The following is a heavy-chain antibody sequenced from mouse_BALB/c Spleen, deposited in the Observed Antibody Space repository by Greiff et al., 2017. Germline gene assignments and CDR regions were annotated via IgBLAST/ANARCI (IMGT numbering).Heavy chain of an antibody. CDR1: GFAFSSYD. J-gene: IGHJ4*01. CDR2: ISSGGGST. V-gene: IGHV5-12-1*01. CDR3: AREGFNYAMDY. Sequence: EVMLVESGGGLVKPGGSLKLSCAASGFAFSSYDMSWVRQTPEKRLEWVAYISSGGGSTYYPDTVKGRFTISRDNAKNTLYLQMSSLKSEDTAMYYCAREGFNYAMDYWGQGTSVTVSS.